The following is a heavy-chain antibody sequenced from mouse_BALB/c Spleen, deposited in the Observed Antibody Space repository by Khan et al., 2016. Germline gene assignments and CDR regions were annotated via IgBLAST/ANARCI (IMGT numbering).Heavy chain of an antibody. V-gene: IGHV1S135*01. J-gene: IGHJ4*01. CDR3: ASDLLWYAMDY. Sequence: VQLQQSGPELVKPGASVKVSCKASGYAFTSYNMYWVKQSHGKSLEWIGYIDPYNGGTNYNQKFMGKATLTVDKSSSTAFMHLNSLTSEDSAVSYCASDLLWYAMDYWGQGTSVTVSS. CDR1: GYAFTSYN. D-gene: IGHD2-1*01. CDR2: IDPYNGGT.